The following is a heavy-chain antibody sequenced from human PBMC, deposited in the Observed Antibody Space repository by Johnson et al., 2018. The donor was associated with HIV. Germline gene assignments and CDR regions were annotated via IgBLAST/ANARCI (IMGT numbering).Heavy chain of an antibody. Sequence: VQLVESGGGVVQPGGSLRLSCAASGFTFSDYYMSWIRQAPGKGLEWVGRIKSKTDGGTTDYAAPVKGRFTISRDDSKNTLYLQMNSLKTEDTAVYYCTTDLRVTTSLRAFDIWGQGTMVTVSS. D-gene: IGHD4-17*01. CDR1: GFTFSDYY. CDR2: IKSKTDGGTT. V-gene: IGHV3-15*01. J-gene: IGHJ3*02. CDR3: TTDLRVTTSLRAFDI.